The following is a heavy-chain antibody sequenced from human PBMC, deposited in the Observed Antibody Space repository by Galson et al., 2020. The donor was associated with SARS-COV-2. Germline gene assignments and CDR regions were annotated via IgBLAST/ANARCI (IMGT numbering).Heavy chain of an antibody. CDR2: IGGSGGST. J-gene: IGHJ4*02. D-gene: IGHD3-22*01. CDR3: AKRDDSSGYPYYFDY. V-gene: IGHV3-23*01. CDR1: GFTFSNYA. Sequence: GGSLRLSCAASGFTFSNYAMRWVRQAPGKGLEWVSAIGGSGGSTYYADSVKGRFTISRDNSKNTLYLQMNSLRAEDTAVYYCAKRDDSSGYPYYFDYWGQGTLVTVSS.